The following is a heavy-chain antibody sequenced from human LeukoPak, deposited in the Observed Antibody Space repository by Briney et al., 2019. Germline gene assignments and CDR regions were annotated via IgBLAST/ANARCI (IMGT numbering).Heavy chain of an antibody. Sequence: GGSLRLSCAASGFTFSDYWMNWILQAPGKGLEWVARIMKDGNEKYYVESIKGRFTISRDNVKNALYLQMNGLRAEDTGVYYCARGHLDPWGQGTLVTVSS. V-gene: IGHV3-7*01. CDR1: GFTFSDYW. J-gene: IGHJ5*02. CDR2: IMKDGNEK. CDR3: ARGHLDP.